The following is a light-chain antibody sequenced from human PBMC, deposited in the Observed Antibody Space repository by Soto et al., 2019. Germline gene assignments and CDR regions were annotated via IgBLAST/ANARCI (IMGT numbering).Light chain of an antibody. CDR1: QSISRS. Sequence: DIQMTQSPSSLSASVGDRVTITCRASQSISRSLNWYYHKPGKAPKLLIYAASSLQNGVPSRFRGGGSGTEFTLSISSLQPEDFGTYYCQQSFTTASITFGQGTRLEIK. J-gene: IGKJ5*01. CDR2: AAS. V-gene: IGKV1-39*01. CDR3: QQSFTTASIT.